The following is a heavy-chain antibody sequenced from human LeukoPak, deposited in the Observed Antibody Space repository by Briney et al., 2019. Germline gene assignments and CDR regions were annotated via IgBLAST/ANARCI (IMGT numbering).Heavy chain of an antibody. Sequence: PGGSLRLSCAASGFTFSSYSMNWVRQAPGKGLEWVSYISSSSSTIYYADSVKGRFTISRDNAKNSLYLQMNSLGAEDTAVYYCARDILTGSQSRFQHWGQGTLVTVSS. CDR3: ARDILTGSQSRFQH. CDR2: ISSSSSTI. V-gene: IGHV3-48*04. J-gene: IGHJ1*01. CDR1: GFTFSSYS. D-gene: IGHD3-9*01.